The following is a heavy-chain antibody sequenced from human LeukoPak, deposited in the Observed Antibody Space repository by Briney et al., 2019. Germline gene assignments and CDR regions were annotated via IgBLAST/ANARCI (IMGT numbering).Heavy chain of an antibody. CDR1: GFTLSGSS. Sequence: GGSLRLSCAASGFTLSGSSMTWVRQAQGKGRECVSSINNVGASTLYAHSGKGRFTISKDNSKNTLCLEMNNLRAKDSAIYYCAAAAPFFLDYWGQGALVTASS. CDR3: AAAAPFFLDY. J-gene: IGHJ4*02. CDR2: INNVGAST. V-gene: IGHV3-23*01. D-gene: IGHD2/OR15-2a*01.